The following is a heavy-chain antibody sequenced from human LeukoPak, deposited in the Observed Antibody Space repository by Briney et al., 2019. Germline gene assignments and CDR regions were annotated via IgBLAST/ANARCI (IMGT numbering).Heavy chain of an antibody. CDR2: INPSGGST. J-gene: IGHJ4*02. Sequence: ASVKVSCKASGYTFTSYYMHWVRQAPGQGLEWMGIINPSGGSTSYAQKLQGRVTMTRDTSTSTVYMELSSLRSEDTAVYYCARDKVQTYYYDSSGYYYTLLAFDYWGQGTLVTVSS. CDR3: ARDKVQTYYYDSSGYYYTLLAFDY. D-gene: IGHD3-22*01. CDR1: GYTFTSYY. V-gene: IGHV1-46*03.